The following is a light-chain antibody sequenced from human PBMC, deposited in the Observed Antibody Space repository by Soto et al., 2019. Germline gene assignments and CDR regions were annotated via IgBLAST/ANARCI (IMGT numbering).Light chain of an antibody. J-gene: IGKJ3*01. CDR1: QTVTSSY. CDR3: QHYGISPFT. Sequence: EIVLTQSPGTPSLSPGERATLSCRASQTVTSSYLAWYQQKPGQAPRLLIYGASSRATGIPDRFSGSGSGTDFTLTISRLEPEDFAVYYCQHYGISPFTFGPGTKVEFK. CDR2: GAS. V-gene: IGKV3-20*01.